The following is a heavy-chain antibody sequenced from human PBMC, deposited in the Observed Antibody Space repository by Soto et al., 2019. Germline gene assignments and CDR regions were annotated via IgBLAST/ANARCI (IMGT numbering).Heavy chain of an antibody. Sequence: PGGSLRLSCAGSGFTLGDHYIDWVRQAPGKGLEWVGRSRDKPQAYSTTYAASVKGRFTASRDESKDSAYLQMNSLKTEDTAVYYCVRATYFSDSSGYTRCLDSWGQGTLVTVSS. CDR3: VRATYFSDSSGYTRCLDS. D-gene: IGHD3-22*01. V-gene: IGHV3-72*01. CDR2: SRDKPQAYST. J-gene: IGHJ4*02. CDR1: GFTLGDHY.